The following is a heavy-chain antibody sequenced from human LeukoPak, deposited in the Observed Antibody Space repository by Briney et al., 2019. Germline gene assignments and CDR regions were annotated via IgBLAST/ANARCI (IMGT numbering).Heavy chain of an antibody. CDR1: GFTFSSYS. Sequence: GGSLRLSCAASGFTFSSYSMNWVRQAPGKGLEWVSSISSSSSYIYYADSVKGRFTISRDNAKNSLYLQMNSLRAEDTALYYCARGGGFYGDYVSADYWGQGTLVTVSS. CDR3: ARGGGFYGDYVSADY. V-gene: IGHV3-21*04. D-gene: IGHD4-17*01. J-gene: IGHJ4*02. CDR2: ISSSSSYI.